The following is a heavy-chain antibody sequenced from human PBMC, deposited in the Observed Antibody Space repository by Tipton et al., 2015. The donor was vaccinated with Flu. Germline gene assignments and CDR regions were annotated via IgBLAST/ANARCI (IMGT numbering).Heavy chain of an antibody. D-gene: IGHD2-15*01. J-gene: IGHJ4*02. CDR2: FFYTGGT. Sequence: LRLSCTVSGGSISSSNYYWGWVRQPPGKGLEWIGSFFYTGGTYYNPSLKSRVTISVDTSKNQFSLKLTSVTAADTAVYYCESRLGYCSGDDCWGQGTLVTVSS. CDR1: GGSISSSNYY. CDR3: ESRLGYCSGDDC. V-gene: IGHV4-39*01.